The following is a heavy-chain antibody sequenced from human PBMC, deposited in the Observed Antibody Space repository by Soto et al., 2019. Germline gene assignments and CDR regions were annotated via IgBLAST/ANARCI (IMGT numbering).Heavy chain of an antibody. CDR2: INPNSGGT. V-gene: IGHV1-2*02. J-gene: IGHJ6*02. D-gene: IGHD6-19*01. CDR3: AVAVASTPYYYGMDV. CDR1: GYTFTGYY. Sequence: ASVKVSCKASGYTFTGYYMHCVRQAPGQGLEWMGWINPNSGGTNYEKKFQSRVTMTRDTSISTAYMELSRLRSDDTTVYYCAVAVASTPYYYGMDVWGQGTTVTVSS.